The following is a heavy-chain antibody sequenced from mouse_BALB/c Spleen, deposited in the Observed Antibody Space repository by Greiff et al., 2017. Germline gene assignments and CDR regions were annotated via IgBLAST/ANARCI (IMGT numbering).Heavy chain of an antibody. CDR1: GFNIKDTY. CDR3: ARGRDYGYYAMDY. Sequence: EVQRVESGAELVKPGASVKLSCTASGFNIKDTYMHWVKQRPEQGLEWIGRIDPANGNTKYDPKFQGKATITADTSSNTAYLQLSSLTSEDTAVYYCARGRDYGYYAMDYWGQGTSVTVSS. D-gene: IGHD1-2*01. J-gene: IGHJ4*01. CDR2: IDPANGNT. V-gene: IGHV14-3*02.